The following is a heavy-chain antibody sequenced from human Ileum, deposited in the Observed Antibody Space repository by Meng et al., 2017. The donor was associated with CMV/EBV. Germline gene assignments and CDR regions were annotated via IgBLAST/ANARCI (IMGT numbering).Heavy chain of an antibody. D-gene: IGHD3-3*01. V-gene: IGHV4-38-2*02. CDR2: ISDSGST. CDR3: ARGGWYDSWSGYYPVDY. J-gene: IGHJ4*02. Sequence: GSLRLSCIVSGYSISSGYYWGWIRQPPGKGLEWIGVISDSGSTHYSPSLKSRVTISSDTSKNQFSLRLTSVTAADTAVYFCARGGWYDSWSGYYPVDYWGQGTLVTVSS. CDR1: GYSISSGYY.